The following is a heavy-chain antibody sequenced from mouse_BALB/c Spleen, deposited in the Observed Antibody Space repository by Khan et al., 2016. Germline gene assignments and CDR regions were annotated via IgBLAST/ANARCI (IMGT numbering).Heavy chain of an antibody. V-gene: IGHV9-2-1*01. CDR1: GFTFTDYS. J-gene: IGHJ1*01. Sequence: QIQLVQSGPELKKPGETVKISCKASGFTFTDYSLHWVKQAPGQGLKWMGWIKTETGEPTYADDFKGRFAFSLETSASTAYLQINNLKSEDTATYFCARRVRWYFDVWGAGTTVTVSS. CDR2: IKTETGEP. D-gene: IGHD2-14*01. CDR3: ARRVRWYFDV.